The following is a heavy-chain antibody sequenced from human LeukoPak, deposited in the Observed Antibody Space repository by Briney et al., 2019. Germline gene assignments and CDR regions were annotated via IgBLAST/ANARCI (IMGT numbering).Heavy chain of an antibody. Sequence: ASVKVSCKASGYTFTGYALHWVRQAPGQRLEWMGWINGGCGNTKYSQNFQGRVTITRDTSASTAYMELSSLRSEDTAVYYCARDWGYQLIAYWGQGTLVTVSS. CDR3: ARDWGYQLIAY. CDR1: GYTFTGYA. J-gene: IGHJ4*02. CDR2: INGGCGNT. V-gene: IGHV1-3*01. D-gene: IGHD2-2*01.